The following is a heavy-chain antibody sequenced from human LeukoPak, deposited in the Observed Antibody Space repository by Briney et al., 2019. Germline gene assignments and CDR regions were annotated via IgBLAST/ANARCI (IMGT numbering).Heavy chain of an antibody. D-gene: IGHD3-10*01. Sequence: QSGGSLRLSCVVSGITLSNYDMSWVRQAPGKGLEWVSGSGSAGGTNYADSVKGRFTISRDNYMNTMYLQMNSLRAEDTAVYFCAKRGIVSRGLLVSGFHKEAYYFVSWGQGILVTVSS. CDR2: SGSAGGT. CDR1: GITLSNYD. J-gene: IGHJ4*02. V-gene: IGHV3-23*01. CDR3: AKRGIVSRGLLVSGFHKEAYYFVS.